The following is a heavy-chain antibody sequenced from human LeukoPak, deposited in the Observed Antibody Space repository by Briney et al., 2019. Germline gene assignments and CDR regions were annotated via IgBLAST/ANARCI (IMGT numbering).Heavy chain of an antibody. CDR2: ISWNSGSI. V-gene: IGHV3-9*01. CDR3: ARGPRYSFY. Sequence: PGRSLRLSCAASGFTFDDYAMHWVRQAPGKGLEWVSGISWNSGSIGYADSVKGRFTISRDQANNTLYLQMNTLRDEDTAVYYCARGPRYSFYWGQGTLVSVSS. J-gene: IGHJ4*02. CDR1: GFTFDDYA. D-gene: IGHD6-13*01.